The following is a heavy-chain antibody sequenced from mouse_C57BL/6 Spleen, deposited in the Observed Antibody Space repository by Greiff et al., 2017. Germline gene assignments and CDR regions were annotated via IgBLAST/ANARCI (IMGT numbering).Heavy chain of an antibody. CDR2: IYPRSGNT. CDR3: APYYYGSSYDWFAY. J-gene: IGHJ3*01. V-gene: IGHV1-81*01. Sequence: QVQLQQSGAELARPGASVKLSCKASGYTFTSYGISWVKQRTGQGLEWIGEIYPRSGNTYYNEKFKGKATLTADKSSSTAYMELRSLTSEDSAVYFCAPYYYGSSYDWFAYWGQGTLGTVSA. D-gene: IGHD1-1*01. CDR1: GYTFTSYG.